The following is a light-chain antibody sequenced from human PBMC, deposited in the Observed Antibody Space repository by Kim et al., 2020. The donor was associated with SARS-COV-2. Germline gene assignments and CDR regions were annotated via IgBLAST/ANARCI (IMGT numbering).Light chain of an antibody. CDR1: SLRSYY. J-gene: IGLJ2*01. CDR3: NSLDSSGNHLV. V-gene: IGLV3-19*01. Sequence: SSELTQDPAVSVAFGQTVRITCQGDSLRSYYASWYQQKPGQAPVLVIYGKNNRPSGIPDRFSGSSSGTTTSLTITGAQSEDVADYYCNSLDSSGNHLVFG. CDR2: GKN.